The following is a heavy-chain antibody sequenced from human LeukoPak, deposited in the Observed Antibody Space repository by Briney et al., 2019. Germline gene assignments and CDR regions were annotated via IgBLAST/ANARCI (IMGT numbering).Heavy chain of an antibody. Sequence: PGGSLRLSCAASGFTFSSYAMSWVRQAPGKGLEWVSTISDSGRTTYYADSVKGRFTLSRDNSKNTLYLQMNSLRAEDTAVYYCAKLRGSSPSYFDYWGQGTLVTVSS. CDR3: AKLRGSSPSYFDY. V-gene: IGHV3-23*01. CDR1: GFTFSSYA. D-gene: IGHD6-13*01. J-gene: IGHJ4*02. CDR2: ISDSGRTT.